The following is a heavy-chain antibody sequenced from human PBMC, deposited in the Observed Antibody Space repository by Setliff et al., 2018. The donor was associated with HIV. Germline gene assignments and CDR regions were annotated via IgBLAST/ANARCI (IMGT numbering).Heavy chain of an antibody. D-gene: IGHD1-1*01. Sequence: ASVKVSCKASGYTFTNYAMNWVRQAPGQGLEWMGWINTGNGNTKYSQEFQGRVTITRDTSASTAYMELSSLRSEDMAVYFCARSHNEYASDYYMDVWG. CDR1: GYTFTNYA. CDR2: INTGNGNT. J-gene: IGHJ6*03. CDR3: ARSHNEYASDYYMDV. V-gene: IGHV1-3*03.